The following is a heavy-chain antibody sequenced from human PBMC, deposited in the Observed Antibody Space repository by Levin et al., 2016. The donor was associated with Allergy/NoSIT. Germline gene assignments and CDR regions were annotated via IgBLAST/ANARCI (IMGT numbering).Heavy chain of an antibody. Sequence: ASVKVSCKASGYTFSSYVVHWVRQAPGQRLEWMGWINAGNGNTKYSQKFQGRVTFTRDTSATTAYMELSSLRSEDTAVYYCARDAWYSSSWPPDYWGQGTLVTVSS. V-gene: IGHV1-3*01. J-gene: IGHJ4*02. CDR1: GYTFSSYV. CDR3: ARDAWYSSSWPPDY. CDR2: INAGNGNT. D-gene: IGHD6-13*01.